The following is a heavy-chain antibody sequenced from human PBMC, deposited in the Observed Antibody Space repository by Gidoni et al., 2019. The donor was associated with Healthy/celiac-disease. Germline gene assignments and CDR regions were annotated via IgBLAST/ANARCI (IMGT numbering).Heavy chain of an antibody. V-gene: IGHV3-23*01. CDR3: AKVGGEDGTPNY. Sequence: EVQLLESGGGLVQPGGSRRLSCAASGFTFSSYAMSWVRQAPGKGLGWVSAISGSGGSTYYADSVKGRFTISRDNSKNTLYLQMNSLRAEDTAVYYCAKVGGEDGTPNYWGQGTLVTVSS. D-gene: IGHD1-1*01. J-gene: IGHJ4*02. CDR2: ISGSGGST. CDR1: GFTFSSYA.